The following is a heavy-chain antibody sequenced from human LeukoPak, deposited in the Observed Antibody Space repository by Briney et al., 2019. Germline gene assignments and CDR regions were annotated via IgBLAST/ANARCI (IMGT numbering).Heavy chain of an antibody. J-gene: IGHJ6*03. CDR3: ARSRSYCSSTSCYMDYYYYMDV. D-gene: IGHD2-2*02. Sequence: ASVKVSCKASGYTFTSYYMHWVRQAPGQGLEWMGIINPSDGSTSYAQKFQGRVTMTRDMSTSTVYMELSSLRSEDTAVYYCARSRSYCSSTSCYMDYYYYMDVWGKGTTVTVSS. CDR2: INPSDGST. CDR1: GYTFTSYY. V-gene: IGHV1-46*01.